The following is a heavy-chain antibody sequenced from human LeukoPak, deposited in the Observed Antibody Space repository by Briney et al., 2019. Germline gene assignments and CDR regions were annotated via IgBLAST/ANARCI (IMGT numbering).Heavy chain of an antibody. CDR1: EFTFSSYS. CDR3: ARDADYYDSSGYAFDI. J-gene: IGHJ3*02. D-gene: IGHD3-22*01. CDR2: ISSSSSYI. Sequence: GGSLRLFCAASEFTFSSYSMNWVRQAPGKGLEWVSSISSSSSYIYYADSVKGRFTISRDNAKNSLYLQMNSLRAEDTAVYYCARDADYYDSSGYAFDIWGQGTMVTVSS. V-gene: IGHV3-21*01.